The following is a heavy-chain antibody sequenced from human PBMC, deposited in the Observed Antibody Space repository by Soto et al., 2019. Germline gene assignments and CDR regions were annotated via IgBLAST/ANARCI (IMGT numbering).Heavy chain of an antibody. D-gene: IGHD4-17*01. V-gene: IGHV1-2*02. CDR2: INPNSGGT. J-gene: IGHJ4*02. Sequence: ASVKVSCKASGYTFTGYYMHWVRQAPGQGLEWMGWINPNSGGTNYAQKFQGRVTMTRDTSISTAYMELSRLRSDDTAVYYCARGSGDYDGYYFDYWGQGTQVTVSS. CDR1: GYTFTGYY. CDR3: ARGSGDYDGYYFDY.